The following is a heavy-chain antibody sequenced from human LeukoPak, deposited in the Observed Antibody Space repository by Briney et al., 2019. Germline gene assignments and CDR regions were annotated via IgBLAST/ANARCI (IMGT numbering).Heavy chain of an antibody. CDR2: IKKDGSEI. V-gene: IGHV3-7*01. J-gene: IGHJ3*02. CDR1: GFTFSNFW. CDR3: ARGARMSNDAFDI. Sequence: PGGSLRLSCEGSGFTFSNFWMSWVRQAPGKGLEWVANIKKDGSEIYYVVSVKGRFTISRDNAKKSLYLQMNSLRAEDTAVYYCARGARMSNDAFDIWGQGTMVTVSS. D-gene: IGHD2-15*01.